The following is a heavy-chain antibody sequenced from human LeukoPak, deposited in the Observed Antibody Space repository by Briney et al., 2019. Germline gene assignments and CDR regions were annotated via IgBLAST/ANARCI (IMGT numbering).Heavy chain of an antibody. J-gene: IGHJ4*02. CDR3: ANGDSSSWSLFVFDY. CDR1: GGSISSGGYY. V-gene: IGHV4-31*03. CDR2: IYYSGST. Sequence: SETLSLTCTVSGGSISSGGYYWSWIRQHPGKGLEWIGYIYYSGSTYYNPSLKSRVTISVDTSKNQFSLKLSSVTAADTAVYYCANGDSSSWSLFVFDYWGQGTLVTVSS. D-gene: IGHD6-13*01.